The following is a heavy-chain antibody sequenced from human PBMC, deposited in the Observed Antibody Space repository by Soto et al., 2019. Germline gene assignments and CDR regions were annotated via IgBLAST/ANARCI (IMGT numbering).Heavy chain of an antibody. Sequence: PSETLSLTCTVSGGSISSSSYYWGWIRQPPGKGLEWIGSIYYSGSTYYNPSLKRRVTISVDTSKNQFSLKLSSVTAADTAVYYCARLQYYYGMDVWGQGTTVTVS. D-gene: IGHD4-4*01. CDR3: ARLQYYYGMDV. J-gene: IGHJ6*02. CDR2: IYYSGST. V-gene: IGHV4-39*01. CDR1: GGSISSSSYY.